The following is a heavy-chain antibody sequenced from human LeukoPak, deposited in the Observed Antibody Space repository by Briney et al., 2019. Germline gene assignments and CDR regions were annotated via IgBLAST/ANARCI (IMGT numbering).Heavy chain of an antibody. V-gene: IGHV4-34*01. CDR1: GGSFSGYY. J-gene: IGHJ4*02. CDR2: INHSGST. D-gene: IGHD1-26*01. Sequence: PSETLSLTCAVYGGSFSGYYWSWIRQPPGKGLEWIGEINHSGSTNYNPSLKSRVTISVDTSKNQFSLKLSSVTAPDTAGYYWARVYRGSYYFDYWGQGTLVTVSS. CDR3: ARVYRGSYYFDY.